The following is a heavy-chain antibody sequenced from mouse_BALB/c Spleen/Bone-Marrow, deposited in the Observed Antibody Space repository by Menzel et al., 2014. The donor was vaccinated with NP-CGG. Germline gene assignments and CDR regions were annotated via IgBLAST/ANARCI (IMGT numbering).Heavy chain of an antibody. J-gene: IGHJ3*01. Sequence: VQLQESGAELVKPGASVKLSCKASGYTFTGYWIHWVKQRPGQGLEWIGEIDPSDSYTNHNQKFKGKATLTVDKSSSTAYMQLSSLTSEDSAVYYCARGNRCGWLPYWGQGTLVSVAA. V-gene: IGHV1-69*02. CDR3: ARGNRCGWLPY. D-gene: IGHD2-14*01. CDR2: IDPSDSYT. CDR1: GYTFTGYW.